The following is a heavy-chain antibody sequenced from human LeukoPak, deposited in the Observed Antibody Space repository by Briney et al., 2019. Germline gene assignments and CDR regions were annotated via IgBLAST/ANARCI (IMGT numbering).Heavy chain of an antibody. CDR1: GGSISSYY. V-gene: IGHV4-59*12. CDR3: ARVQYSSSWYSFPPDY. J-gene: IGHJ4*02. CDR2: IYYSGST. D-gene: IGHD6-13*01. Sequence: SETLSLTCTVSGGSISSYYWSWIRQPAGKGLEWIGYIYYSGSTNYNPSLKSRVTISVDTSKNQFSLKLSSVTVADTAVYYCARVQYSSSWYSFPPDYWGQGTLVTVSS.